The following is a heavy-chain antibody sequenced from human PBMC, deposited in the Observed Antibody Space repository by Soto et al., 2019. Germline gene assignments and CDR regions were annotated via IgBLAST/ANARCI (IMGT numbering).Heavy chain of an antibody. CDR1: AYNLAGDG. CDR3: ERRGNPLMDA. V-gene: IGHV1-18*01. Sequence: QVQVVQSGGEMKKPGASVKVSCKPSAYNLAGDGFTWVRQAPGQGLEWMGWINVHSGDTNYAQKFQDRFSLATDTSTRTVYMELRNLRSDDTAVYYCERRGNPLMDAWGQGTTVIVSS. J-gene: IGHJ6*02. CDR2: INVHSGDT.